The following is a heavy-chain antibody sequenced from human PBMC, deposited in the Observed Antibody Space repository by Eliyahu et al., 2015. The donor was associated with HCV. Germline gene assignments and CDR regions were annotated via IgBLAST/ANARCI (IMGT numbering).Heavy chain of an antibody. CDR1: GFIFSRYD. Sequence: EVQLLESGGGLVQPGGSLXLSCAAXGFIFSRYDFNWVRQPPGKGLEWVSAISDSGDNRYYADSVKGRFTVSRDNAKNTLFLQMNSLRAEDTARYYCTKISYRGGWFPDYWGQGTLVTVSS. CDR3: TKISYRGGWFPDY. CDR2: ISDSGDNR. V-gene: IGHV3-23*01. J-gene: IGHJ4*02. D-gene: IGHD6-19*01.